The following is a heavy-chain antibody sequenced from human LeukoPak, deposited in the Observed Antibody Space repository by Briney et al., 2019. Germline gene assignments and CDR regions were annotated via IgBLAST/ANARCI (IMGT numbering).Heavy chain of an antibody. CDR1: GFTFGDSP. J-gene: IGHJ5*02. Sequence: GGSLRLSCTASGFTFGDSPMTWVRQAPGKGLEWVGYIRTNTYGGTTEHAASVKGRFTISRDDSNSIAYLQMNSLRAEDTAVYYCAKDSSSLPWGQGTLVTVSS. CDR3: AKDSSSLP. CDR2: IRTNTYGGTT. D-gene: IGHD6-6*01. V-gene: IGHV3-49*04.